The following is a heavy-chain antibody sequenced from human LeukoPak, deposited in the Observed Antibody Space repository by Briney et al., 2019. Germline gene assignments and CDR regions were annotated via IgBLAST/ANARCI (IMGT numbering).Heavy chain of an antibody. CDR1: GGTFSSYA. Sequence: SVKVSCKASGGTFSSYAISWVRQAPGQGLEWMGGIIPIFGTANYAQKFQGRVTITSDESTSTAYMELSSLRSEDTAVYYCARVGDGYPGGAFDIWGQGTMVTVSS. V-gene: IGHV1-69*13. J-gene: IGHJ3*02. D-gene: IGHD5-24*01. CDR2: IIPIFGTA. CDR3: ARVGDGYPGGAFDI.